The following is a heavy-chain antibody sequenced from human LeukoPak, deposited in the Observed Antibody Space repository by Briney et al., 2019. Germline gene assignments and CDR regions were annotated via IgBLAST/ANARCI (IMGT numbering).Heavy chain of an antibody. CDR1: GYTFTSYA. D-gene: IGHD3-22*01. CDR3: ARARDSSGSDYFDY. J-gene: IGHJ4*02. CDR2: INAGNGNT. Sequence: ASVKVSCKASGYTFTSYAMHWVRQAPGQRLEWMGWINAGNGNTKYSQKFQGRVTITRDTSASTAYMELSSLRSEDTAVYYCARARDSSGSDYFDYWGQGTLVTVSS. V-gene: IGHV1-3*01.